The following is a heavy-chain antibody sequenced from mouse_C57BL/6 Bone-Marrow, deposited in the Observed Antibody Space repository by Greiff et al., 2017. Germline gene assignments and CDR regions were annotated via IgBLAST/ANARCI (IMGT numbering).Heavy chain of an antibody. Sequence: QVQLQQSGAELVRPGTSVKMSCKASGYTFTNYWIGWAKQRPGHGLEWIGDLYPGGGYPNYNEKFKGKATLTAAKSSSTAYMQFSSLTSEDSAIYYCARRGWGYFDVWGTGTTVTVSS. J-gene: IGHJ1*03. CDR1: GYTFTNYW. CDR3: ARRGWGYFDV. V-gene: IGHV1-63*01. CDR2: LYPGGGYP. D-gene: IGHD3-3*01.